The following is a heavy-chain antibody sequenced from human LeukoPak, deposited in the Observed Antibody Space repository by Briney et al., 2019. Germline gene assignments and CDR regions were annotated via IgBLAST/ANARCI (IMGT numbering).Heavy chain of an antibody. V-gene: IGHV4-59*01. CDR1: GDSISTYH. CDR2: MQSTGNS. Sequence: SETVSLTCSVSGDSISTYHWNWIRKPPGTGLEWVGYMQSTGNSKYNPSLRSRVTMFVDTSKNQVALILSSVTAADTAVYYCARDKRHSYGRYFDHWGQGALVTVSS. CDR3: ARDKRHSYGRYFDH. J-gene: IGHJ4*02. D-gene: IGHD5-18*01.